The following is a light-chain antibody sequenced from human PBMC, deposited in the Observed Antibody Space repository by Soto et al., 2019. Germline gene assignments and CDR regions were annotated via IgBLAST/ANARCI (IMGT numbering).Light chain of an antibody. V-gene: IGKV1-5*01. CDR3: QQYNRYWT. J-gene: IGKJ4*02. CDR1: QSISSW. Sequence: DIQMTQSPSTLSASLGDRVTITCRASQSISSWLAWYQQKPGKAPKLLIYDASSLESGVPSRFSGSGSGTAFTLSIRSLQPDAVATYYWQQYNRYWTFGRGTKVEIK. CDR2: DAS.